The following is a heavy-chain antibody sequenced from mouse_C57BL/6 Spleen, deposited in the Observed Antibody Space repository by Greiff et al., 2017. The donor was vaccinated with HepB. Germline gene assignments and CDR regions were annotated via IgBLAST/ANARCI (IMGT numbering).Heavy chain of an antibody. CDR2: INPSTGGT. CDR3: ARLSYGRMDY. J-gene: IGHJ4*01. CDR1: GYSFTGYY. D-gene: IGHD1-1*02. Sequence: EVQLQQSGPELVKPGASVKISCKASGYSFTGYYMNWVKQSPEKSLEWIGEINPSTGGTTYNQKFKAKATLTVDKSSSTAYMQLKSLTSEDSAVYYCARLSYGRMDYWGQGTSVTVSS. V-gene: IGHV1-42*01.